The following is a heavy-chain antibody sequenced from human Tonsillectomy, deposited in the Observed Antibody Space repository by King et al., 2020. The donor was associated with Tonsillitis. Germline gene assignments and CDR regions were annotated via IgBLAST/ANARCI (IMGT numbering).Heavy chain of an antibody. CDR3: TRDQGFG. CDR1: GFTFSDYW. J-gene: IGHJ4*02. CDR2: IRGVGRST. Sequence: VQLVESGGGSVQPGGSLRLSCAASGFTFSDYWMHWVRQAPGQGLVWVSRIRGVGRSTTYADFVKGRFTISRDNPKNTLYLQMNSLTVEDTGVYYCTRDQGFGWGQGTLVTVSS. D-gene: IGHD3-16*01. V-gene: IGHV3-74*01.